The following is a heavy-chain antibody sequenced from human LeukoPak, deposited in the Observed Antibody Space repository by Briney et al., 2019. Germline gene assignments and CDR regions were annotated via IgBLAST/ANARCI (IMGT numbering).Heavy chain of an antibody. CDR2: TYFRSKWYT. D-gene: IGHD2/OR15-2a*01. CDR1: GDTVSSNSAA. V-gene: IGHV6-1*01. Sequence: SQTLSLTCAISGDTVSSNSAAWNWIRQSPSRCLEWLGRTYFRSKWYTDYAESVKGRISINPDTSKNQFSLQLNSVNPEDTAVYYCANFYLDNWSQGSLVTVSS. CDR3: ANFYLDN. J-gene: IGHJ4*02.